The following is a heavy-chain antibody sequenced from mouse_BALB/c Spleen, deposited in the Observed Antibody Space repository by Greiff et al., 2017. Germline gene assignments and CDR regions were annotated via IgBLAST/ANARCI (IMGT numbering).Heavy chain of an antibody. Sequence: EVQRVESGGDLVKPGGSLKLSCAASGFTFSSYGMSWVRQTPDKRLEWVATISSGGSYTYYPDSVKGRFTISRDNAKNTLYLQMSSLKSEDTAMYYCARHEYGPGWYFDVWGAGTTVTVSS. D-gene: IGHD1-1*01. V-gene: IGHV5-6*01. CDR1: GFTFSSYG. CDR2: ISSGGSYT. CDR3: ARHEYGPGWYFDV. J-gene: IGHJ1*01.